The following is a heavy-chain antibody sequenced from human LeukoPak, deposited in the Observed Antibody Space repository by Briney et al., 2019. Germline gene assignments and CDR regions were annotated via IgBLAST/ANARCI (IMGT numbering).Heavy chain of an antibody. CDR3: ARGPIIDIVVIPAAADYYHMDV. Sequence: ASVKVSCKASGYTFTRYYMHWVGQAPGQGLEWRGWINPNSGGTNYAQKFQGRVTMTRDTSISTAYMQLSRLRSDDTAVYYCARGPIIDIVVIPAAADYYHMDVWGKGTTVTVSS. CDR1: GYTFTRYY. J-gene: IGHJ6*03. CDR2: INPNSGGT. D-gene: IGHD2-2*01. V-gene: IGHV1-2*02.